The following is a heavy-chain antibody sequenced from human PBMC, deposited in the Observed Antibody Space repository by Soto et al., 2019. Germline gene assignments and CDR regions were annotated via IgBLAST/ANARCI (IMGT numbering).Heavy chain of an antibody. J-gene: IGHJ6*02. CDR2: IYYSGST. Sequence: QVQLQESGPGLVKPSETLSLTCTVSGGSVSSGSYYWSWIRQPPGNGLEWIGYIYYSGSTNYNPSVKSQVTKSVATSKNQFTPKLSSVTAADTDVYCCARDRTPADDDFWGGYDYYGMDVWGQGTTVTVSS. D-gene: IGHD3-3*01. CDR3: ARDRTPADDDFWGGYDYYGMDV. V-gene: IGHV4-61*01. CDR1: GGSVSSGSYY.